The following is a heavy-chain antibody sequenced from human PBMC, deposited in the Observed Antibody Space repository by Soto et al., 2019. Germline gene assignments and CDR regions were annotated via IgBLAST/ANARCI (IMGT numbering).Heavy chain of an antibody. CDR1: GGSMSGSGHY. V-gene: IGHV4-39*01. J-gene: IGHJ6*03. CDR3: ARTGTTRIRSYMCV. CDR2: VSYSGTT. D-gene: IGHD1-1*01. Sequence: WGTLSLTCTVSGGSMSGSGHYWGWIRQPQGKDLDWTGSVSYSGTTYYNPSLKSRVTISVDTSRNQISLNLNSVTAADTVVYYCARTGTTRIRSYMCVWGQRTSVTVSS.